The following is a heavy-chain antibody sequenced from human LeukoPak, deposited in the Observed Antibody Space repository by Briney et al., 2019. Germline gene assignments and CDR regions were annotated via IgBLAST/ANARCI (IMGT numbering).Heavy chain of an antibody. CDR1: GFTFRGYA. J-gene: IGHJ4*02. V-gene: IGHV3-30*01. CDR3: ARLIGFSGFDY. CDR2: ISYDGTNK. D-gene: IGHD3-10*01. Sequence: GGSLRLSCAASGFTFRGYAMHWVRQAPGKGLEWVAVISYDGTNKYSADSVKGRFTISRDNSKNTLYLQMNSLRAEDTAVYYCARLIGFSGFDYWGQGTLVTVSS.